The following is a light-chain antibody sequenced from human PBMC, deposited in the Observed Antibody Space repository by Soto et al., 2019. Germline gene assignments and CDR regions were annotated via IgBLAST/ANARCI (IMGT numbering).Light chain of an antibody. CDR2: DVS. CDR3: SSYTSSTTYV. Sequence: QSDLTQPASVSGSPGQSITISCTGTSSDVGGYNYVSWYQQHPGKAPKLMIYDVSYRPSGVSDRFSGSKSGNTASLTISGLQAEDEADYYCSSYTSSTTYVFGTGTKVTVL. CDR1: SSDVGGYNY. V-gene: IGLV2-14*03. J-gene: IGLJ1*01.